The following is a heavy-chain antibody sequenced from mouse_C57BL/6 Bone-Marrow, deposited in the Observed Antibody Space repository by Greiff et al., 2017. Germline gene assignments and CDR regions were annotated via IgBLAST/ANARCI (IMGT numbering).Heavy chain of an antibody. D-gene: IGHD3-2*02. CDR1: GYPFTTYL. J-gene: IGHJ4*01. CDR2: FHPSNEDP. Sequence: VQLQQPGAELVKPGASVKMSCKASGYPFTTYLIEGLKQNHGKSLDWIGNFHPSNEDPKYNEKFKGKATLTVEKSSSTVYLELSRLTSDDSAVYYCARRDSSGPLAMDYWGQGTSVTVSS. V-gene: IGHV1-47*01. CDR3: ARRDSSGPLAMDY.